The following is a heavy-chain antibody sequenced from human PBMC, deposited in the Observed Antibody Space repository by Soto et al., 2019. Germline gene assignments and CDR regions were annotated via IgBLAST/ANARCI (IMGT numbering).Heavy chain of an antibody. CDR2: ISAYNGNT. V-gene: IGHV1-18*04. J-gene: IGHJ4*02. CDR1: GYTFTSYG. CDR3: ARRVARRAGYSGYDLIDY. Sequence: QVQLVQSGAEVKKPGASVKVSCKASGYTFTSYGISWVRQAPGQGLEWMGWISAYNGNTNYAQKLQGRVTMTTDTSTSTAYRELRSLRSDDTAVYYWARRVARRAGYSGYDLIDYWGQGTLVTVSS. D-gene: IGHD5-12*01.